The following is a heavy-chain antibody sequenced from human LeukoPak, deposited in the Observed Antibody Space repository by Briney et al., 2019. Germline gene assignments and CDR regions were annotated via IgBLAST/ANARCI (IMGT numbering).Heavy chain of an antibody. V-gene: IGHV1-2*02. CDR1: GYTFTGYY. D-gene: IGHD1-26*01. CDR3: ARAKTTSGSYPNY. J-gene: IGHJ4*02. CDR2: INPNSGGT. Sequence: ASVKVSCKASGYTFTGYYMHWVRQAPGQGLEWMGWINPNSGGTNYAQKFQGRVTMTRYTSISTAYMELSRLRSDDTAVYYCARAKTTSGSYPNYWGQGTLVTVSS.